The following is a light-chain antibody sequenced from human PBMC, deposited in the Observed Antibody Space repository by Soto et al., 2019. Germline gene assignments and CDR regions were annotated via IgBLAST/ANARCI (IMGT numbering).Light chain of an antibody. CDR1: RSNIGSNS. J-gene: IGLJ3*02. CDR3: AGWDDSLNEVV. CDR2: SQS. V-gene: IGLV1-44*01. Sequence: QSALTQPPSASGTPGQRVTISCSGSRSNIGSNSVNWYQQHPGTAPKLLIYSQSQRPSGVPDRISGAKSGTSVTLAISGLQAEDEATYYCAGWDDSLNEVVFGGGTQLTVL.